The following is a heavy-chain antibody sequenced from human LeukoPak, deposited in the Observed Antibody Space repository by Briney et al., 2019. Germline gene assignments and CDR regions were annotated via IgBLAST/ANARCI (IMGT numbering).Heavy chain of an antibody. Sequence: SETLSLTCTVAGGSISSYYWSWIRQPAGKGLEWIGRIYSSGGTDYNPSLKSRVTMSVDTSKNQFSLKLRSVTAADTAVYYCARGIAAASERAFDIWGQGTMVTVSS. V-gene: IGHV4-4*07. J-gene: IGHJ3*02. D-gene: IGHD6-13*01. CDR1: GGSISSYY. CDR3: ARGIAAASERAFDI. CDR2: IYSSGGT.